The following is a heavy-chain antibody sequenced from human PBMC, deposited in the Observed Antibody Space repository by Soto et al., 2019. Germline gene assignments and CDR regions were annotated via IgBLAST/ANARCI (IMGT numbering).Heavy chain of an antibody. D-gene: IGHD3-10*01. CDR1: GFTFSSYA. Sequence: EVQLLESGGGLVQPGGSLRLSCAASGFTFSSYAMSWVRQAPGKGLEWVSRISGGGGSTYYADSVKGRFTISRDNSKNAQHLPRDRRRAEDTAVYYCARRSGTAWDYWGQGTLVTVSS. V-gene: IGHV3-23*01. CDR3: ARRSGTAWDY. J-gene: IGHJ4*02. CDR2: ISGGGGST.